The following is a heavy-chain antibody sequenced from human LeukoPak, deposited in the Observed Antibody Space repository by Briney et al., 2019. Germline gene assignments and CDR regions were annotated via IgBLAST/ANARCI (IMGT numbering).Heavy chain of an antibody. CDR3: ARHFAFSYYYMDV. V-gene: IGHV4-59*08. J-gene: IGHJ6*03. CDR1: GGSTSSYY. Sequence: SETLPLTCTVSGGSTSSYYWSWIRQPPGKGLEWIGYIYYSGSTNYSPSLKSRVTISVDTSKNQFSLKLSSVTAADTAVYYCARHFAFSYYYMDVWGKGTTVTVSS. CDR2: IYYSGST.